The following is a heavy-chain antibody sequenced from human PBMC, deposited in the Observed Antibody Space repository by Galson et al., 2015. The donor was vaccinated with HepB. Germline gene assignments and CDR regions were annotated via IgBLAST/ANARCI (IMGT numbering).Heavy chain of an antibody. CDR3: ARDLSLDY. J-gene: IGHJ4*02. Sequence: SVKVSCKAFGYTFTSHTFSWVRQAPGQGLEWMGWISAYNGNTNYAQKFQDRVTMTTDTSASTAYMGLRSLRSDDTAVYYCARDLSLDYWGQGTLGTVSS. CDR1: GYTFTSHT. CDR2: ISAYNGNT. V-gene: IGHV1-18*04.